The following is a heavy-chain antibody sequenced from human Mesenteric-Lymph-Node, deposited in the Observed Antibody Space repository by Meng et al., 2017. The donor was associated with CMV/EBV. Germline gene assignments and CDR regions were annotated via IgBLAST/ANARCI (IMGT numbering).Heavy chain of an antibody. CDR3: ARVVARGRAFDI. J-gene: IGHJ3*02. D-gene: IGHD2-15*01. V-gene: IGHV4-61*01. CDR1: GGSVSSHSYY. CDR2: IYYSGST. Sequence: SETLSLTCTVSGGSVSSHSYYWSWIRQPPGKGLEWIGYIYYSGSTNYNPSLKSRVTISVDRSKNQFSLRLSSMTAADTAVYYCARVVARGRAFDIWGQGTMVTVSS.